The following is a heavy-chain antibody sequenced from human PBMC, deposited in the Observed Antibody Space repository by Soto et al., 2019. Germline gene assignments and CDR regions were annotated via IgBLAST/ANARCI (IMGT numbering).Heavy chain of an antibody. V-gene: IGHV4-39*01. CDR3: ARLHCNSPNCVPLDP. Sequence: ETLSLTCSVSGGSISSVSYYWGWIRQPPGKGLEWIGSIYYSGSAYYSPSLKSRVTMSVDTSKNQLSLELRSVTTADTAVYYCARLHCNSPNCVPLDPWGQGTLVTVSS. D-gene: IGHD2-2*01. CDR2: IYYSGSA. CDR1: GGSISSVSYY. J-gene: IGHJ5*02.